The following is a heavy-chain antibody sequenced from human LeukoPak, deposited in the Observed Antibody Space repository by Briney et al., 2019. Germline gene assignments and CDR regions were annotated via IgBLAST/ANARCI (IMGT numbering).Heavy chain of an antibody. V-gene: IGHV3-11*01. CDR1: GFTFSDYY. J-gene: IGHJ4*02. CDR3: ARAVPSGELWFGELLPYFDY. CDR2: ISRSGSTI. Sequence: GGSLRLSCAASGFTFSDYYMSWIRQAPGKGLEWVSYISRSGSTIYYADSVKGRFTISRDNAKNSLYLQMNSLRAEDTAVYYCARAVPSGELWFGELLPYFDYWGQGTLVTVSS. D-gene: IGHD3-10*01.